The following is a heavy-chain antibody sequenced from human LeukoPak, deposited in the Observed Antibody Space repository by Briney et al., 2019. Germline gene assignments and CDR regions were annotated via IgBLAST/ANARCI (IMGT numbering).Heavy chain of an antibody. CDR2: IIPIFSQS. CDR3: ARAGIASAQNWFDP. D-gene: IGHD6-13*01. Sequence: ASVKVSCKASGDAFGTYAISWVRQAPGQGLEWLGGIIPIFSQSNYAQKFQGRVTITADESTSTAYMELSSLRSEDTAVYYCARAGIASAQNWFDPWGQGTLVTVSS. V-gene: IGHV1-69*01. J-gene: IGHJ5*02. CDR1: GDAFGTYA.